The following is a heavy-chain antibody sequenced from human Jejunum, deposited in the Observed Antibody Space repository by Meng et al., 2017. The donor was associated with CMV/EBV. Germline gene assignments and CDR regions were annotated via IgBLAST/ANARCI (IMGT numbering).Heavy chain of an antibody. Sequence: SWEASGFTLSSYEMTWVRQAPGKGLEWVSYISSGSAIIYYADSVKGRFTISRDNAKSSLYLQMNSLRAEDTALYYCARAGWAAIGYWGQGTVVTVSS. J-gene: IGHJ4*02. CDR1: GFTLSSYE. D-gene: IGHD2-2*01. V-gene: IGHV3-48*03. CDR2: ISSGSAII. CDR3: ARAGWAAIGY.